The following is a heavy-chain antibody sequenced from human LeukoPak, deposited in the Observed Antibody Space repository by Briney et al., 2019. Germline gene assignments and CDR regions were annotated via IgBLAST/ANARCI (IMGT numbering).Heavy chain of an antibody. CDR1: GFTFSSYA. D-gene: IGHD4-11*01. CDR3: AGENSNYSVSDAFDI. J-gene: IGHJ3*02. Sequence: GGSLRLSCAASGFTFSSYAMSWVRQAPGKGLEWVSAISGSGGSTYYADSVKGRFTISRDNSKNPLYLQMNSLRAEDTAVYYCAGENSNYSVSDAFDIWGQGTMVTVSS. V-gene: IGHV3-23*01. CDR2: ISGSGGST.